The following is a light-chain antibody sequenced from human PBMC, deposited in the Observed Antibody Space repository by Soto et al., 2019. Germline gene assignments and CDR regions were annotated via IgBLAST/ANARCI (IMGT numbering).Light chain of an antibody. Sequence: EIVLTQSPASLSVSPVERATLSCRASQSVSSKLAWFQQKPGPAPSLLIYGASTRATGIPARFSGRGSDPEFTHTISILQSEYFAVYNCHQYIAWPLPFGQETSVEI. CDR2: GAS. V-gene: IGKV3-15*01. CDR1: QSVSSK. J-gene: IGKJ1*01. CDR3: HQYIAWPLP.